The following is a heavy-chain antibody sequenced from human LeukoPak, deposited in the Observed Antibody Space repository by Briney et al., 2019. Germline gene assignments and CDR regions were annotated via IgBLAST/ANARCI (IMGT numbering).Heavy chain of an antibody. CDR1: GFTFSSYA. V-gene: IGHV3-23*01. CDR2: ISGSGGST. CDR3: AKDSSGWYFFDY. D-gene: IGHD6-19*01. J-gene: IGHJ4*02. Sequence: GGSLRLSCAASGFTFSSYAMSWVRQAPGKGLEWVSAISGSGGSTYYADSVKGRFTISRDNFKNTLYLQMNSLRAEDTAVYYCAKDSSGWYFFDYWGQGTLVTVSS.